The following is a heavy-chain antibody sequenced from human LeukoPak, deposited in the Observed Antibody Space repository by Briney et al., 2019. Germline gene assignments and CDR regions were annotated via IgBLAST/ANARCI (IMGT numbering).Heavy chain of an antibody. CDR3: AHRLKYGDYIYFDY. CDR2: IYWDDDK. V-gene: IGHV2-5*02. Sequence: SGPTLVNPTQTLTLTCTFSGFSLSTRGVGVGWIRQPPVKALEWLALIYWDDDKRYSPSLKSRLTTTNDTTKNQVVLTMTNMDPVDTATYYCAHRLKYGDYIYFDYWGQGTLVTVSS. D-gene: IGHD4-17*01. CDR1: GFSLSTRGVG. J-gene: IGHJ4*02.